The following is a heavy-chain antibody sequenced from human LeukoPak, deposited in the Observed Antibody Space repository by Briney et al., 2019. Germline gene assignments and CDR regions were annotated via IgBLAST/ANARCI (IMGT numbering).Heavy chain of an antibody. CDR1: GFTFSSYA. CDR3: AKDLYSNYGPADY. CDR2: INGGGVNT. J-gene: IGHJ4*02. Sequence: GGSLRLSCAASGFTFSSYAMSWVRQAPGKGLEWVSTINGGGVNTHYADSVGGRFTISRDNSKNTLFLQMNSPRDEDTAVYYCAKDLYSNYGPADYWGQGNLVSVSS. D-gene: IGHD4-11*01. V-gene: IGHV3-23*01.